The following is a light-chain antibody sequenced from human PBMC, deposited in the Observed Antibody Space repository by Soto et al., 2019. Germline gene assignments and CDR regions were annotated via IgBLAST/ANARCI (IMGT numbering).Light chain of an antibody. V-gene: IGKV1-27*01. Sequence: DIQMTQSPSSLSASVGDRVTITCRASQGIIDYLAWYQQKPGKAPKLLIYAASTLQSGVPSRFSGSGSGTDFTLTISSLQPEDVATYYCQKYNSDPQTFGQGTKVEIK. CDR1: QGIIDY. J-gene: IGKJ1*01. CDR3: QKYNSDPQT. CDR2: AAS.